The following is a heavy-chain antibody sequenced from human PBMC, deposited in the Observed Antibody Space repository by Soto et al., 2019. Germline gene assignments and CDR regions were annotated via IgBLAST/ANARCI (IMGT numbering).Heavy chain of an antibody. CDR1: GGTFSSYA. CDR3: APLLLWFGELTPH. Sequence: SLKVSCKASGGTFSSYAISWVRQAPGQGLEWMGGIIPIFGTANYAQKFQGRVTITADESTSTAYMELSSLRSEDTAVYYCAPLLLWFGELTPHWGQGTLVTVSS. D-gene: IGHD3-10*01. V-gene: IGHV1-69*13. CDR2: IIPIFGTA. J-gene: IGHJ4*02.